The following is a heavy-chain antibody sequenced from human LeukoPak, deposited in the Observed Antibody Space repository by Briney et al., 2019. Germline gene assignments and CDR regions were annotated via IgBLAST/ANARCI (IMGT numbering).Heavy chain of an antibody. J-gene: IGHJ4*02. D-gene: IGHD3-10*01. CDR1: GFTFSSYG. Sequence: GRSLRLSCAASGFTFSSYGMHWGRQAPGEGREWGAVIWYDGSNKYYADSVKGRFTISRDNSKNTLYLQMNSLRVEDTAVHYCARDKDYYGSGSPFDYWGQGTLVTVSS. V-gene: IGHV3-33*01. CDR3: ARDKDYYGSGSPFDY. CDR2: IWYDGSNK.